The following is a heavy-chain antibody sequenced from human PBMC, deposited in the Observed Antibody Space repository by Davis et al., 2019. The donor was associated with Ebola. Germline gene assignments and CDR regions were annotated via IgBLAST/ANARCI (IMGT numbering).Heavy chain of an antibody. CDR2: INPNSGGT. Sequence: ASVKVSCKASGYTFTGYYMHWVRQAPGQGLEWMGWINPNSGGTNYAQKFQGRVTMTRDTSISTAYMELSRLRSDDTAVYYCAREGPGVGGADRYYYYYYGMDVWGQGTTVTVSS. J-gene: IGHJ6*02. CDR3: AREGPGVGGADRYYYYYYGMDV. V-gene: IGHV1-2*02. CDR1: GYTFTGYY. D-gene: IGHD2-21*02.